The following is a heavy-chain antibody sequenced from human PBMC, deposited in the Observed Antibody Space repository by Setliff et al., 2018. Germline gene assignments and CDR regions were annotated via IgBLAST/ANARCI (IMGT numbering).Heavy chain of an antibody. CDR1: GFTFDDYA. Sequence: GGSLRLSCAASGFTFDDYAMHWVRQAPGKGLEWVSLISWDGGSTYYADSVEGRFTISRDNSKNSLYLQMNSLRAEDTALYYCAKVFVRGVVDDGMDVWGQGTTVTVSS. J-gene: IGHJ6*02. V-gene: IGHV3-43D*03. CDR3: AKVFVRGVVDDGMDV. D-gene: IGHD3-10*02. CDR2: ISWDGGST.